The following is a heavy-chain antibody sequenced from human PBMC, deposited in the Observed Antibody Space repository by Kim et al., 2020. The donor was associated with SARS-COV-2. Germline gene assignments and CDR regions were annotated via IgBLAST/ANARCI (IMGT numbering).Heavy chain of an antibody. V-gene: IGHV4-34*01. Sequence: SETLSLTCAAYGGSFSDYNWSWIRQPPGKGLEWIGEINHGGSVSHSPSLKSRVTISIDTSKSQFSLRLKSLTAADTAVYYCARGRAGVVPAPVLGLGPYYDYYAMDVWGQGTAVAVSS. D-gene: IGHD2-2*02. J-gene: IGHJ6*01. CDR3: ARGRAGVVPAPVLGLGPYYDYYAMDV. CDR2: INHGGSV. CDR1: GGSFSDYN.